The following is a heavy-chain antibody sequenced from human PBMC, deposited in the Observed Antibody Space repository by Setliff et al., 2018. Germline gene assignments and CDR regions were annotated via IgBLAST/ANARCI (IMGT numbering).Heavy chain of an antibody. CDR1: GYSFTDYW. Sequence: GESLKISCKGSGYSFTDYWIAWVRQTHGKGLEWMGTIYPGNADTRYSPSFQGQVTISTDTSINTAFLQWNNLKASDPAVYYCARRGERFFNWFDPWGQGTLVTASS. D-gene: IGHD2-21*01. CDR2: IYPGNADT. CDR3: ARRGERFFNWFDP. V-gene: IGHV5-51*01. J-gene: IGHJ5*02.